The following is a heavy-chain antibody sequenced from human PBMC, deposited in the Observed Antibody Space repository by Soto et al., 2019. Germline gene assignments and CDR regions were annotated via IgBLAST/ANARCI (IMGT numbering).Heavy chain of an antibody. J-gene: IGHJ4*02. CDR3: ARDGGRHSGGIDY. CDR1: GGTFSSYS. Sequence: QVQLVQSGAEVKKPGSSVKVSCKASGGTFSSYSINWVRQATGQGLEWMGEIIPIFGTANYEQKFQGRVTITADESTSTAYMELSSLRSEDTAVYYCARDGGRHSGGIDYWGQGTLVTVSS. CDR2: IIPIFGTA. V-gene: IGHV1-69*01. D-gene: IGHD1-26*01.